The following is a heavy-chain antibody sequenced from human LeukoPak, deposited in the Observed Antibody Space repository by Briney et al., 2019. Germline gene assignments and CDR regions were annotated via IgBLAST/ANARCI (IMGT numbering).Heavy chain of an antibody. V-gene: IGHV3-23*01. CDR1: GFTFSSYA. D-gene: IGHD3-22*01. CDR2: ISGSGGST. Sequence: GGSLRLSCAASGFTFSSYAMSSVRQAPGKGQEWVSAISGSGGSTYYADSVKGRFTISRDNSKNTLYLQMNSLRAEDTAVYYCAKDLTADMIVVVIPVDYWGQGTLVTVSS. J-gene: IGHJ4*02. CDR3: AKDLTADMIVVVIPVDY.